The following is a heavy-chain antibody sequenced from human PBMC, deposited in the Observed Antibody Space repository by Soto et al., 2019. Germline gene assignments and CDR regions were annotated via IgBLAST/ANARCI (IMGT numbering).Heavy chain of an antibody. V-gene: IGHV4-59*01. CDR3: ASGGYSSSPYYYYGMDV. CDR2: IYYSGST. Sequence: SETLSLTCTVSGGSISSYYWSWIRQPPGKGLEWIGYIYYSGSTNYNPSLKSRVTISVDTSKNQFSLKLSSVTAADTAVYYCASGGYSSSPYYYYGMDVWGQGTTVTVSS. J-gene: IGHJ6*02. D-gene: IGHD6-13*01. CDR1: GGSISSYY.